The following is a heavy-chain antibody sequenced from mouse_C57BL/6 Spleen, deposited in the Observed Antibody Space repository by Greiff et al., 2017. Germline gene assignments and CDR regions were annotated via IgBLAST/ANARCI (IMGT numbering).Heavy chain of an antibody. CDR2: INPYNGGT. Sequence: VQLQQSGPVLVKPGASVKMSCKASGYTFTDYYMNWVKQSHGKSLEWIGVINPYNGGTSYNQKFKGKATLTVDKSSSTAYMELNSLTSEDSAVYYCAREGNYGAMDYWGQGTSVSVSS. D-gene: IGHD2-1*01. V-gene: IGHV1-19*01. CDR1: GYTFTDYY. CDR3: AREGNYGAMDY. J-gene: IGHJ4*01.